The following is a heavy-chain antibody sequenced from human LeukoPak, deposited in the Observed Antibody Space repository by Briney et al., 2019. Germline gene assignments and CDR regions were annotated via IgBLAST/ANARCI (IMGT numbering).Heavy chain of an antibody. CDR2: ISTSGSTI. J-gene: IGHJ4*02. CDR1: GFSFSSFS. CDR3: AKLVASATTY. V-gene: IGHV3-48*02. D-gene: IGHD2-15*01. Sequence: GGSLRLSCAASGFSFSSFSMNWVRQAPGKGLEWVSYISTSGSTIYYADSVKGRFTISRDTAKNSLYLQMNSLRDEDTAVYYCAKLVASATTYWGQGTLVTVSS.